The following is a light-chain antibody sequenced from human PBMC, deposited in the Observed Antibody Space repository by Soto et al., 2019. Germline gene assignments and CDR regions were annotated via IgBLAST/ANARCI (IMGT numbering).Light chain of an antibody. CDR3: QQYNSYST. J-gene: IGKJ1*01. CDR2: DAS. CDR1: QSISSW. Sequence: DIQMTQSPSTLSASVGDMVTITCRASQSISSWLAWYQQKPGKAPKILIYDASSLESGVPSRFSGSGSGTEFTLTISSLQPDDFATYYCQQYNSYSTFGQGTKVEIK. V-gene: IGKV1-5*01.